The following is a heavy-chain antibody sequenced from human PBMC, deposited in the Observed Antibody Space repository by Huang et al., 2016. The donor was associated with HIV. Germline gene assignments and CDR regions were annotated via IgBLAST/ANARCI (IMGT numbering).Heavy chain of an antibody. CDR2: IYPRDSET. CDR3: ARQVDGFRSHFDF. D-gene: IGHD5-18*01. CDR1: GYGFRSYW. Sequence: EVLLVQSGAELKEPGESLKISCKASGYGFRSYWIGWVRQEPGKGLEWSGIIYPRDSETKYSPSFDGQVTSSADKSTRTAYLQWESLKAPDTAIYFCARQVDGFRSHFDFWGQGTLVSVSS. J-gene: IGHJ4*02. V-gene: IGHV5-51*01.